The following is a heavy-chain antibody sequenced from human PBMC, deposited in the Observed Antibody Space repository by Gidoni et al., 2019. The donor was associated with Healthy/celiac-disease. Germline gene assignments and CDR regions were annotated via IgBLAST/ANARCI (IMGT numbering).Heavy chain of an antibody. Sequence: QLQLQQWGAGLLKPSETLSLTCAVFGGSFSGYYWSWIPQPPGKGLEWIGEINHSGSTNYNPSLKSRVTISVDTSKNQFSLKLSSVTAADTAVYYCARGRRDGYNRTGSYYFDYWGQGTLVTVSS. CDR1: GGSFSGYY. D-gene: IGHD5-12*01. CDR2: INHSGST. J-gene: IGHJ4*02. V-gene: IGHV4-34*01. CDR3: ARGRRDGYNRTGSYYFDY.